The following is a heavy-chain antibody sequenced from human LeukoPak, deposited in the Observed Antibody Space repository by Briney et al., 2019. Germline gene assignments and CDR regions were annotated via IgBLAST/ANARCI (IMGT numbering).Heavy chain of an antibody. CDR2: ISVSGENT. J-gene: IGHJ4*02. D-gene: IGHD6-25*01. CDR3: AKRKGAPKRKNLLEVPAATHLEMGGICFDY. V-gene: IGHV3-23*01. CDR1: GFTFTNYG. Sequence: GGSLRLSCVSSGFTFTNYGMSWVRQPPGKGLEWVSSISVSGENTYYADSVKGRFTISRGNSRNTIYLQMNSLRAEVTAVYYCAKRKGAPKRKNLLEVPAATHLEMGGICFDYWRRVTRVTVSS.